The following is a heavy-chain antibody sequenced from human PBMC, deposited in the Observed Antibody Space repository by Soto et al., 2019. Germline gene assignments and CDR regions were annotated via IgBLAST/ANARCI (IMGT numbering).Heavy chain of an antibody. CDR1: GFTFTNAW. CDR2: IQSKTDGGTI. D-gene: IGHD3-10*01. V-gene: IGHV3-15*01. J-gene: IGHJ4*02. CDR3: SSSTMVWGVINY. Sequence: GGSLRLSCAASGFTFTNAWMSWVRQAPGKGLDWVGRIQSKTDGGTIEYAAPVKGRFTISRDDSKTTLYLQMSSLRIEDTAVYYCSSSTMVWGVINYWGQAALVTVSS.